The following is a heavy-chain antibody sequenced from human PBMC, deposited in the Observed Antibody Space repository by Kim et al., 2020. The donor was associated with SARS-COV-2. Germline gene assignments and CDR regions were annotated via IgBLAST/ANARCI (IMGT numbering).Heavy chain of an antibody. CDR1: GFTFSSYS. J-gene: IGHJ6*03. D-gene: IGHD3-22*01. Sequence: GGSLRLSCAASGFTFSSYSMNWVRQAPGKGLEWVSYISSSSSTIYYADSVKGRFTISSDNAKNSLYLQMNSLRDEDTAVYYCSRVYYSVLGIPHYYYYMDVWGQGTTVTVSS. V-gene: IGHV3-48*02. CDR3: SRVYYSVLGIPHYYYYMDV. CDR2: ISSSSSTI.